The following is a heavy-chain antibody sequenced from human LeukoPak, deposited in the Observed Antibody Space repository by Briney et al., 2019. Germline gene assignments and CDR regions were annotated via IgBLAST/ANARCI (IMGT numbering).Heavy chain of an antibody. CDR3: TTRIHDYYDSSGYYQ. Sequence: PGGSLRLSCTVSGFTVSSNSMSWVRQAPGKGLEWVGRIKSKTDGGTTDYAAPVKGRFTISRDDSKNTLYLQMNSLKTEDTAVYYCTTRIHDYYDSSGYYQWGQGTLVTVSS. D-gene: IGHD3-22*01. V-gene: IGHV3-15*01. J-gene: IGHJ4*02. CDR2: IKSKTDGGTT. CDR1: GFTVSSNS.